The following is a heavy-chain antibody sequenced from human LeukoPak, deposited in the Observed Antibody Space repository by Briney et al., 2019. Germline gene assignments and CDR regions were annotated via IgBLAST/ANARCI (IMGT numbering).Heavy chain of an antibody. J-gene: IGHJ4*02. V-gene: IGHV3-13*01. D-gene: IGHD6-13*01. Sequence: GGSLRLSCAASGFTFSSYDMHWVRQAPGKGLEWVSAIGTAGDTYYPGPVKGRFTISREKSKNSLYLQMNSLRAGDTAVYYCARAPRGGSSWYGQSVYYFDYWGQGTLVTVSS. CDR3: ARAPRGGSSWYGQSVYYFDY. CDR2: IGTAGDT. CDR1: GFTFSSYD.